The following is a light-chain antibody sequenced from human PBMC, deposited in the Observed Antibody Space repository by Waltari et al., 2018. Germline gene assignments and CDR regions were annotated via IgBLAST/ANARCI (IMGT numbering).Light chain of an antibody. CDR3: MQGLQTLT. V-gene: IGKV2-28*01. J-gene: IGKJ4*01. Sequence: DIVMTQSPLSLPVTPGEPASIPCKSSQSLLHSNGYNCLDWYLQKPGQSPQLLIYLGSNRASGVPDRFSGSGSGTDFTLKISRVEPEDVGVYYCMQGLQTLTFGGGTKVEIK. CDR1: QSLLHSNGYNC. CDR2: LGS.